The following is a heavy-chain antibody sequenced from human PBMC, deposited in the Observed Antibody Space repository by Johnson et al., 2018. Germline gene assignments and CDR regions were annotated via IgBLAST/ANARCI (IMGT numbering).Heavy chain of an antibody. CDR2: ISDDGSNK. D-gene: IGHD6-13*01. CDR3: ARTRPGYSSSWNHAFDI. J-gene: IGHJ3*02. Sequence: QVQLVESGGGVVQPGRSLGLSCAASGFTFSSYAMHWVRQAPGKGLEWVAVISDDGSNKYYADSVKGRLTISRDNSKNTLYLQMNSLRAEDTAVYYCARTRPGYSSSWNHAFDIWGQGTMVTVSS. V-gene: IGHV3-30-3*01. CDR1: GFTFSSYA.